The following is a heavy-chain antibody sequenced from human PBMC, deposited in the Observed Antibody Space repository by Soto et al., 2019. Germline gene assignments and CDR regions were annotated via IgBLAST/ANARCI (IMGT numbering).Heavy chain of an antibody. J-gene: IGHJ4*02. CDR3: ASTDDDTSSYYFDY. CDR2: VFHSGST. D-gene: IGHD2-2*01. CDR1: GGSITSTNW. Sequence: QLQLQESGPRLVKPSGTVSLTCAVSGGSITSTNWWAWVRQPPGKGLEWIGEVFHSGSTNYNPSLKSRVTISVDKSNTQFSLRLNSVTAADTAVYYCASTDDDTSSYYFDYWGQGTLVSVSS. V-gene: IGHV4-4*02.